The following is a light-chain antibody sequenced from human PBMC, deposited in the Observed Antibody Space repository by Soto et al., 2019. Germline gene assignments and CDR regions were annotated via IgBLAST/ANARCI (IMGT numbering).Light chain of an antibody. J-gene: IGKJ2*01. CDR3: QQYNDSFPYT. Sequence: DIQLTQSPSTLSESVGDRVTITCRASQSISTWLAWYQQKPGTAPKLLIYKASTLESGVPSRFSGSRSGTEFTLTVSSLQPDDFATYYCQQYNDSFPYTFGQGTKLEIK. CDR2: KAS. V-gene: IGKV1-5*03. CDR1: QSISTW.